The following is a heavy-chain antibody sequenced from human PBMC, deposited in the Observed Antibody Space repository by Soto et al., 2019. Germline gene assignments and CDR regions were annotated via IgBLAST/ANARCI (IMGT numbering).Heavy chain of an antibody. V-gene: IGHV4-39*01. Sequence: PWDTLYLTLSVSGCSINRSTYYWDWVRQPPGKGLEWIGSMYYTGNKNYNPSLESRVTMSVDTSKNQFSLKLSSVTPTDTAVYYCARRSSSSLGSRFDPWGRGILVTGSA. J-gene: IGHJ5*02. CDR3: ARRSSSSLGSRFDP. CDR1: GCSINRSTYY. CDR2: MYYTGNK. D-gene: IGHD6-6*01.